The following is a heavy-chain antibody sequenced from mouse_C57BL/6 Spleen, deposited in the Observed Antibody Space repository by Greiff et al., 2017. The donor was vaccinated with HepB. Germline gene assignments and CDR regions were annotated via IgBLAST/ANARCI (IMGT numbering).Heavy chain of an antibody. J-gene: IGHJ4*01. CDR1: GFTFSDYY. D-gene: IGHD2-5*01. CDR2: ISNGGGST. CDR3: ARQGDYSKKGYAMDY. V-gene: IGHV5-12*01. Sequence: EVMLVESGGGLVQPGGSLKLSCAASGFTFSDYYMYWVRQTPEKRLEWVAYISNGGGSTYYPDTLKGRFTISRDNAKNTLYLQMSRLKSEDTAMYYCARQGDYSKKGYAMDYWGQGTSVTVSS.